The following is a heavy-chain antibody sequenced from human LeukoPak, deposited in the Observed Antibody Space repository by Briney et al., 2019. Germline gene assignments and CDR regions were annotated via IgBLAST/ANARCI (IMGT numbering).Heavy chain of an antibody. CDR2: ISGSGGST. D-gene: IGHD5-24*01. CDR1: GFTFSSYA. CDR3: AKVREISRRWYYYYGMDV. Sequence: PGGSLRLSCAASGFTFSSYAMSWVRQAPGKGLEWVSAISGSGGSTYYADSVKGRFTISRDNSKNTLYLQMNSLRAEDTAVYYCAKVREISRRWYYYYGMDVWGQGTTVTVSS. V-gene: IGHV3-23*01. J-gene: IGHJ6*02.